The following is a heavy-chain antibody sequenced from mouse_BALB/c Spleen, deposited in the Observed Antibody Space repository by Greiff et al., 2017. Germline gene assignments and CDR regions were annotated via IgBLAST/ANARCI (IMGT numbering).Heavy chain of an antibody. CDR3: ARLLTGYWYFDV. J-gene: IGHJ1*01. CDR2: INSNGGST. Sequence: EVKVEESGGGLVKLGGSLKLSCAASGFTFSSYYMSWVRQTPEKRLELVAAINSNGGSTYYPDTVKGRFTISRDNAKNTLYLQMSSLKSEDTALYYCARLLTGYWYFDVWGAGTTVTVSS. CDR1: GFTFSSYY. D-gene: IGHD4-1*01. V-gene: IGHV5-6-2*01.